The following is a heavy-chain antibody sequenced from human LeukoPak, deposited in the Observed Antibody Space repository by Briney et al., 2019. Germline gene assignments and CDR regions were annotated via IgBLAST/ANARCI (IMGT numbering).Heavy chain of an antibody. CDR3: AKGQQLVRGYFDY. Sequence: PGGSLRLSCAASGFTFSSYGMHWVRQAPGKGLEWVAVISYDGSNKYYADSVKGRFTISRDNSKNTLYLQMNSLRAEDTAVYYCAKGQQLVRGYFDYWGQGTLVTVSS. D-gene: IGHD6-13*01. J-gene: IGHJ4*02. CDR1: GFTFSSYG. V-gene: IGHV3-30*18. CDR2: ISYDGSNK.